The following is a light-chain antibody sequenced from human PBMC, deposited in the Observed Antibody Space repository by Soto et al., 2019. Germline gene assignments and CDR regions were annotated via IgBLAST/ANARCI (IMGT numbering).Light chain of an antibody. CDR1: QSVSSSY. CDR2: GAS. J-gene: IGKJ5*01. CDR3: QQYGTSLP. Sequence: EIVLTQSPVTLSLSPGERATLSCRASQSVSSSYLAWYQQKPGQAPRLLIYGASTRATGIPDRFSGSGSGTDFTLTIIRLEPEDFAVYYCQQYGTSLPFGQGTRLEIK. V-gene: IGKV3-20*01.